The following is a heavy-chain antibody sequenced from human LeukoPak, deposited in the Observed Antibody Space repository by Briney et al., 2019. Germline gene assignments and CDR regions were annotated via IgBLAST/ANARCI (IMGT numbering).Heavy chain of an antibody. CDR2: IYTSGIT. V-gene: IGHV4-61*02. CDR3: ARDRGHYDILTGYYTVGNDY. Sequence: PSETLSLTCTVSGGSITSGSYYWSWIRQPAGKGLEWIGRIYTSGITNYNPSLKSRVTISVDTSKNQFSLKLSSVTAADTAVYYCARDRGHYDILTGYYTVGNDYWGQGTLVTVSS. J-gene: IGHJ4*02. CDR1: GGSITSGSYY. D-gene: IGHD3-9*01.